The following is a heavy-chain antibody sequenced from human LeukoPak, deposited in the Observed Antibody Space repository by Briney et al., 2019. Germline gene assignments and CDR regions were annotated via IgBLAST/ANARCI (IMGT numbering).Heavy chain of an antibody. CDR1: GFTFSTYA. CDR2: INSAGTSK. CDR3: ARGRNAGGPYYSDY. D-gene: IGHD4-23*01. V-gene: IGHV3-21*01. Sequence: GGSLRLSCAASGFTFSTYAINWVRQAPGKGLEWVSSINSAGTSKKYADSLKGRFTISRDNARNSLFLQLSSLRDEDTAVYYCARGRNAGGPYYSDYWGQGTLVTVSS. J-gene: IGHJ4*02.